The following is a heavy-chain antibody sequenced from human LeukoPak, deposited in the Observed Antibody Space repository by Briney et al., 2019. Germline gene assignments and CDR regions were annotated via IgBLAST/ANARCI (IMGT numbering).Heavy chain of an antibody. V-gene: IGHV4-34*01. J-gene: IGHJ6*03. CDR3: ARVGWPGGYCSGGSCYEFFYMDV. CDR2: INHSGST. Sequence: GSLRLSCAASDFSFITYAMSWVRQAPGKGLEWIGEINHSGSTNYNPSLKSRVTISVDTSKNQFSLKLSSVTAADTAVYYCARVGWPGGYCSGGSCYEFFYMDVWGKGTTVTVSS. D-gene: IGHD2-15*01. CDR1: DFSFITYA.